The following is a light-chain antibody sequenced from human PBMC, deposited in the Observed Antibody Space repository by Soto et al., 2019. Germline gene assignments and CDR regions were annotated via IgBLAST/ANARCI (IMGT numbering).Light chain of an antibody. CDR3: QHAKRFPLT. V-gene: IGKV1-12*01. J-gene: IGKJ4*01. Sequence: DIQLTQSPSSVSASIGDRVIITCRASEDISGRLIWYQWKPGKAPRLLMFGTSSLQSGVPSRFSGSGSGTEFTLTITSLRPEDFATYFCQHAKRFPLTFGRGTKLEIK. CDR2: GTS. CDR1: EDISGR.